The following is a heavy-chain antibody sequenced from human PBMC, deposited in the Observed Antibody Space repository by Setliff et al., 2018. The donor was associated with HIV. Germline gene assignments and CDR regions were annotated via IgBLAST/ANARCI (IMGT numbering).Heavy chain of an antibody. D-gene: IGHD3-22*01. Sequence: PSETLSLTCAVYGGSFSGYYWSWIRQPPGKGLEWIGEINHSGSTNYNPSLKSRVTISGDTSKNQFSLKLSSVTAADTAVYYCARNPAIPFYDSSGYYYRYYYYYMDVWGKGTTVTVSS. J-gene: IGHJ6*03. CDR2: INHSGST. CDR3: ARNPAIPFYDSSGYYYRYYYYYMDV. CDR1: GGSFSGYY. V-gene: IGHV4-34*01.